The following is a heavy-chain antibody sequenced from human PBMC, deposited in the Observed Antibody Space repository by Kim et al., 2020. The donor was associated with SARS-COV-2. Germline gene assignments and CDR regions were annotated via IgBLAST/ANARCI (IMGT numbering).Heavy chain of an antibody. CDR1: GYSFTSYW. Sequence: GESLKISCKGSGYSFTSYWIGWVRQMPGKGLEWMGIIYPGDSDTRYSPSFQGQVTISADKSISTAYLQWSSLKASDTAMYYCARHGGVDTAMVRPVGAMGYWGQGTLVTVSS. V-gene: IGHV5-51*01. CDR2: IYPGDSDT. J-gene: IGHJ4*02. D-gene: IGHD5-18*01. CDR3: ARHGGVDTAMVRPVGAMGY.